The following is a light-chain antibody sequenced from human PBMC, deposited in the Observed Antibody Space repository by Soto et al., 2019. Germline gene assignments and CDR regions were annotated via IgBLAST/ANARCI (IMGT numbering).Light chain of an antibody. J-gene: IGKJ5*01. CDR2: GAS. Sequence: DIVMTQSPANLSVSPGERVTLSCRASQSVSRNLAWYQQKPGQPPRLLIFGASTRANGIPARFSGSGSGTEFTLTISSLQSEDFAVYYCQQDKNWPPITFGQGTRLEVK. V-gene: IGKV3D-15*01. CDR3: QQDKNWPPIT. CDR1: QSVSRN.